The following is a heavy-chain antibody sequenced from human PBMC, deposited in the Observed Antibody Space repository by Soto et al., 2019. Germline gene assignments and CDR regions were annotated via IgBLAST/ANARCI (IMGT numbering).Heavy chain of an antibody. Sequence: QVQLVESGGGVVQTGASLRLSCSASGFTFTSFAIHWVRQAPGKGLEWVAVISENVDNKYSAEAVRGRFVISRDTSKNTAELEMNSLRPEDTAIYFCARRLTKTVPALGYWGQGTLVTVSS. CDR1: GFTFTSFA. CDR2: ISENVDNK. V-gene: IGHV3-30*09. CDR3: ARRLTKTVPALGY. D-gene: IGHD4-17*01. J-gene: IGHJ4*02.